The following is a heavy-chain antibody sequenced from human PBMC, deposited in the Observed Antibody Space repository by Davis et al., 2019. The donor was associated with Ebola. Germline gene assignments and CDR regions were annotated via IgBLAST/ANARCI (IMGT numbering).Heavy chain of an antibody. Sequence: PSETLSLTCTVSGGSISSYYWSWIRQPPGKGLEWIGYIYYSGSTNYNPSLKSRVTISVDTSKNQFSLKLSSVTAADTAVYYCARAHYYDMDGAFDIWGQGTMVTVSS. CDR1: GGSISSYY. J-gene: IGHJ3*02. CDR2: IYYSGST. D-gene: IGHD3-22*01. V-gene: IGHV4-59*08. CDR3: ARAHYYDMDGAFDI.